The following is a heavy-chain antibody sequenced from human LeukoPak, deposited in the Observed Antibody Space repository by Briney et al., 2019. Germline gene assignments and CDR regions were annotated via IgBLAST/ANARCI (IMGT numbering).Heavy chain of an antibody. CDR1: GHTFSNND. CDR3: VSSGDYVDY. J-gene: IGHJ4*02. Sequence: ASVKVSCKASGHTFSNNDINWVRQAPGQGLEWMGWMNTTSGNTGYAQSFQDRITIAKNMSINTTYMELRSLASEDTAMYYCVSSGDYVDYWGRGTLVTVSS. D-gene: IGHD6-6*01. V-gene: IGHV1-8*03. CDR2: MNTTSGNT.